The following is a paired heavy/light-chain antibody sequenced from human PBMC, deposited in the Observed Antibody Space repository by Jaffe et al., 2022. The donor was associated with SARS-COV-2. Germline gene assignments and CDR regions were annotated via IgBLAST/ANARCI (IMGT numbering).Light chain of an antibody. CDR2: WAS. CDR3: QQYNGYPRT. Sequence: DIVLTQSPASLAVSLGERATINCKSSQNLLSSSTNKNHIAWYQQKPRQSPKLLFYWASTRQSGVPDRFSGSGSGTDFTLTISSLQADDVALYYCQQYNGYPRTFGQGTKLEIK. J-gene: IGKJ2*01. V-gene: IGKV4-1*01. CDR1: QNLLSSSTNKNH.
Heavy chain of an antibody. V-gene: IGHV3-7*03. CDR1: GFDFSQSW. CDR3: ARGHYGMDV. Sequence: VESGGGLVQPGGSLALACAGSGFDFSQSWLTWIRQAPGERPKWVANINHDATEKNYVDSVKGRFTISRDNAENSLYLRMNSLRVEDTAVYYCARGHYGMDVWGQGASVTVSS. CDR2: INHDATEK. J-gene: IGHJ6*02.